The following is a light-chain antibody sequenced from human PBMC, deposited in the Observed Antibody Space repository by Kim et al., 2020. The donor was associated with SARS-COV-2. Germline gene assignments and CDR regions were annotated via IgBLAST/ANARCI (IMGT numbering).Light chain of an antibody. Sequence: SYELTQPPSVSVSPGQTASITCSGDKLGDKYASXYQQKPGQSPVVVIYQDNKRPSGIPERFSGSSSGNTATLTISETQAMDEADYYCQAWDSNTVVFCGG. V-gene: IGLV3-1*01. CDR3: QAWDSNTVV. CDR2: QDN. CDR1: KLGDKY. J-gene: IGLJ2*01.